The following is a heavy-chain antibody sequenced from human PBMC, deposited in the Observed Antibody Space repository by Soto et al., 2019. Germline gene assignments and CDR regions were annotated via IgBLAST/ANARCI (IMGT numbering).Heavy chain of an antibody. CDR2: ISSSSNYI. J-gene: IGHJ4*02. V-gene: IGHV3-21*01. D-gene: IGHD2-15*01. CDR3: ARLVVAASPFDY. CDR1: GFTFSSYT. Sequence: EVHLVESGGGLVKPGGSLRLSCAASGFTFSSYTMNWVRQAPGKGLEWVSSISSSSNYIYYADSVKGRFTISRDNAKNSLYLQINSLRAEDSAVYYCARLVVAASPFDYCGQGTLVTVSS.